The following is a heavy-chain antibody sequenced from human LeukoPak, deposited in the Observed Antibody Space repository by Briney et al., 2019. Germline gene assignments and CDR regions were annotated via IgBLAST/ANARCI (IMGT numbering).Heavy chain of an antibody. V-gene: IGHV3-49*03. CDR1: GFTFGDYA. CDR2: IRSKAYGGTT. CDR3: TTTAYGDNIDY. J-gene: IGHJ4*02. Sequence: PGGSLRLSSTASGFTFGDYAMSWFRQAPGKGLEWVGFIRSKAYGGTTEYAASVKGRFTISRDDSKSIAYLQMNSLKTEDTAVYYCTTTAYGDNIDYWGQGTLVTVSS. D-gene: IGHD4-17*01.